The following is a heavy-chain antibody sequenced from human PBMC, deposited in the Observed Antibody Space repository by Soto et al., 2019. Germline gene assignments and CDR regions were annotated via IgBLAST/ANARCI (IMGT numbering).Heavy chain of an antibody. D-gene: IGHD6-19*01. Sequence: EASVKVSCKASGYTFSGFYMHWVRQAPGQGLEWMGGINPNSGGTKSAEKFQGRVTMTRDTSISTAYMELSRLTSDDTAVYYCASAAVTGTAGLDFWGQGTQVTVS. J-gene: IGHJ4*02. CDR3: ASAAVTGTAGLDF. V-gene: IGHV1-2*02. CDR2: INPNSGGT. CDR1: GYTFSGFY.